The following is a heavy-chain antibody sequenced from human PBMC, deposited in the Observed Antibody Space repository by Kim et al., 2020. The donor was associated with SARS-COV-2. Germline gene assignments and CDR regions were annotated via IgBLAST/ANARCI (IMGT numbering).Heavy chain of an antibody. CDR3: ARDEYYYGGSGWPYFHF. D-gene: IGHD3-22*01. J-gene: IGHJ4*02. Sequence: VKGRFHTSRDNNKNSVSLQMNSLRAEDTAVYYCARDEYYYGGSGWPYFHFWGQGTLVTVSS. V-gene: IGHV3-11*06.